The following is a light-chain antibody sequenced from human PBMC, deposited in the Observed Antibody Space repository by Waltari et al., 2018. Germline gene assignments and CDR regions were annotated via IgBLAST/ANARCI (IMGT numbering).Light chain of an antibody. J-gene: IGKJ1*01. CDR2: AAS. CDR1: QGISHS. Sequence: DIQMTQSPSAVSASVADRVPITCRASQGISHSLAWFQQKPGKAPKRLIFAASSLQSGVPSRFSGSGSATEFTLTITNLQPEDFGTYYCLQDSSYPWTFGQGTRVDI. CDR3: LQDSSYPWT. V-gene: IGKV1-17*03.